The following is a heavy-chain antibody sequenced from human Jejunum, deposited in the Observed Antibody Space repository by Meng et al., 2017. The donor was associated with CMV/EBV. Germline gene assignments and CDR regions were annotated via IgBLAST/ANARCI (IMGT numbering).Heavy chain of an antibody. Sequence: FGCLWVTWVRQVAGKGLMGVSRINPDGSLTDYANSVKGRFTISRDNAKNTLYLQMNSLRAEDKALYYCAREMPWGGRHYFDHWGQGILVTVSS. CDR2: INPDGSLT. CDR3: AREMPWGGRHYFDH. V-gene: IGHV3-74*01. J-gene: IGHJ4*02. D-gene: IGHD3-3*01. CDR1: FGCLW.